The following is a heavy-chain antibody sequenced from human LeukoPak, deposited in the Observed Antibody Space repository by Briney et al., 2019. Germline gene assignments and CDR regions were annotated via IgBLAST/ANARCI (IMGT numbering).Heavy chain of an antibody. Sequence: PSETLSLTCTVSGGSTSSSSFYWGWIRQPPGKGLECIGRISYSGSTYYNPSLQSRVTISVDTPKNQFSLRLSSVTAADTAVYYCARLRAYYYDSSGYYNFDFWGQGTLVTVSS. V-gene: IGHV4-39*01. D-gene: IGHD3-22*01. CDR3: ARLRAYYYDSSGYYNFDF. CDR1: GGSTSSSSFY. J-gene: IGHJ4*02. CDR2: ISYSGST.